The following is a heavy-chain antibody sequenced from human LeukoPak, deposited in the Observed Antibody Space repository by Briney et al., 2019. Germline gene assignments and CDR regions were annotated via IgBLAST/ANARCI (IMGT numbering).Heavy chain of an antibody. D-gene: IGHD5-24*01. V-gene: IGHV3-23*01. CDR2: IRASGGST. CDR1: GFTFSNYA. CDR3: ARSRWMATISGPFDY. J-gene: IGHJ4*02. Sequence: PGGSLRLSCEASGFTFSNYAMSWVRQAPGKGLEWVSSIRASGGSTYYADSVKGRFTISRDNSKNTLYLQMNSLRAEDTAVYYCARSRWMATISGPFDYWGQGTLVTVSS.